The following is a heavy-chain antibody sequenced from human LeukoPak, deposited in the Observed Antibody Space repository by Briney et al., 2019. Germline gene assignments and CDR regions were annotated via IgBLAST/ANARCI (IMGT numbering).Heavy chain of an antibody. CDR2: ISGSGGST. Sequence: GGSLRLSCAASGFTFSSYAMSWVRQAPGKGLEWVSAISGSGGSTYYADSVKGRFTISRDNSKNTLYLQMNSLRAEDTAVYYCAKDLGSGWYQGTVNYWGQGTLVTVSS. D-gene: IGHD6-19*01. V-gene: IGHV3-23*01. CDR3: AKDLGSGWYQGTVNY. J-gene: IGHJ4*02. CDR1: GFTFSSYA.